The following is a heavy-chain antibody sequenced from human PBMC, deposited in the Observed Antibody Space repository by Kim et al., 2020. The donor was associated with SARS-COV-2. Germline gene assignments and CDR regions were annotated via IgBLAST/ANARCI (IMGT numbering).Heavy chain of an antibody. V-gene: IGHV4-39*07. CDR2: T. Sequence: TYYNPYRRSRVTISVATSKNQFSLKLSSVTAADTAVYYCATSGGGYFDYWGQGTLVTVSS. D-gene: IGHD3-10*01. J-gene: IGHJ4*02. CDR3: ATSGGGYFDY.